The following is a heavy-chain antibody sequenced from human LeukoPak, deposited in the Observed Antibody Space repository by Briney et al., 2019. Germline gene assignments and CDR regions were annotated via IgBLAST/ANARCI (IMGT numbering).Heavy chain of an antibody. Sequence: ASVKVSCKASGYTFTSYDINWVRQATGQGLEGMGWMNPNSGNTGYAQKFQGRVTMTRSTSISTAYMELSSLRSEDTAVYYCASVMVRGVTNWFDPWGQGTLVTVSS. D-gene: IGHD3-10*01. CDR2: MNPNSGNT. CDR1: GYTFTSYD. CDR3: ASVMVRGVTNWFDP. V-gene: IGHV1-8*01. J-gene: IGHJ5*02.